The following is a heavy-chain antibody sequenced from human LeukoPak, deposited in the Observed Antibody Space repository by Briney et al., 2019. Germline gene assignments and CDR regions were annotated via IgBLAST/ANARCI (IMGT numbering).Heavy chain of an antibody. CDR3: ARYDSSWDSLDY. CDR2: IHYSGST. Sequence: SETLSLTCTVSGGSINIYYWSWIRQPPGKGLEWIGSIHYSGSTNYNSSLKSRITMSVDTSKNQFSLKLSSVTAADTAVYYCARYDSSWDSLDYWGQGTLVTVSS. D-gene: IGHD6-13*01. V-gene: IGHV4-59*01. J-gene: IGHJ4*02. CDR1: GGSINIYY.